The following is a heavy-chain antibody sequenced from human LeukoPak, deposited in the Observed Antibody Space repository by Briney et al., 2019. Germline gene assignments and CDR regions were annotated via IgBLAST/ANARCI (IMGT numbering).Heavy chain of an antibody. CDR1: GFTFSSSA. V-gene: IGHV3-23*01. CDR2: ISGNGGST. D-gene: IGHD3-10*01. CDR3: ANRGPYYFAY. Sequence: QPGGSLRLSCAASGFTFSSSAMSWVRQTPGKGLEWVSAISGNGGSTFYADSVKGRFTVSRDDSKNTLYLQMNSLRAEDTAVYFCANRGPYYFAYWGQGTLVTVSS. J-gene: IGHJ4*02.